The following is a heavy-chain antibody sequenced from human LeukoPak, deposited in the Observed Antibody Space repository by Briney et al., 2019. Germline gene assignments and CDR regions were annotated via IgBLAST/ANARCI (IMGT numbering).Heavy chain of an antibody. CDR3: ARGLKIHDYVWGSYRPGH. CDR1: GYTFTGYY. V-gene: IGHV1-2*02. D-gene: IGHD3-16*02. Sequence: ASVKVSCKASGYTFTGYYIHWVRQAPGQGLEWMGWINPDRGGTKYAQKFQGRVTMTRDTSISTAYLELSRLRSDDTAVYYCARGLKIHDYVWGSYRPGHWGQGTLVTVSS. J-gene: IGHJ4*02. CDR2: INPDRGGT.